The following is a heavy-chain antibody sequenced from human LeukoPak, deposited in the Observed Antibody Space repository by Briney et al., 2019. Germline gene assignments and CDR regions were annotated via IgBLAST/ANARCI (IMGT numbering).Heavy chain of an antibody. CDR1: GFTFSSYS. J-gene: IGHJ4*01. CDR3: AREERGYSYGPFDY. V-gene: IGHV3-21*01. D-gene: IGHD5-18*01. CDR2: ISSSSSYI. Sequence: PGGSLRLSCAASGFTFSSYSMNWVRQAPGKGLEWVSSISSSSSYIYYADSVKGRFTISRDNAKNSLYLQMNSLRAEDTAVYYCAREERGYSYGPFDYWXXXXLVTVSS.